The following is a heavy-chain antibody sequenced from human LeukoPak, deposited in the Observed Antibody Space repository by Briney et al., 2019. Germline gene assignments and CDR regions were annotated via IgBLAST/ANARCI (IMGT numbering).Heavy chain of an antibody. Sequence: SVKVSCKASGGTFSIYAISWVRQAPGQGLEWMGGIIPIFGTANYAQKFQGRVTITADESTSTAYMELSSLRSEDTAVYYCARINKTPVRKRPAYWFDPWGQGTLVTVSS. CDR1: GGTFSIYA. V-gene: IGHV1-69*01. CDR3: ARINKTPVRKRPAYWFDP. CDR2: IIPIFGTA. D-gene: IGHD3-10*01. J-gene: IGHJ5*02.